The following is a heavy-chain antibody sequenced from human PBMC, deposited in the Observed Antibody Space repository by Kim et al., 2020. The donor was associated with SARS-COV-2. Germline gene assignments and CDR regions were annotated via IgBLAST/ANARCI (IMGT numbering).Heavy chain of an antibody. CDR3: AREGIAADHDY. J-gene: IGHJ4*02. CDR1: GFSLRSFG. V-gene: IGHV3-33*01. Sequence: GGSLRLSCAASGFSLRSFGMHWVRQAPGKGLEWVAVTWFDGNIEYYADSVKGRFTISRDNSKNTVFLQMNTLTADDTGVYYCAREGIAADHDYWGQGTLVTVSS. CDR2: TWFDGNIE. D-gene: IGHD6-13*01.